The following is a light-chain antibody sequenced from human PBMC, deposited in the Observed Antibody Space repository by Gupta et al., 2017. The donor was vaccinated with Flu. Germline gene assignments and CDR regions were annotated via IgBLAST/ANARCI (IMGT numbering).Light chain of an antibody. CDR2: VVK. CDR3: SSYTRESFLL. CDR1: NSDIGGNDY. V-gene: IGLV2-14*01. J-gene: IGLJ3*02. Sequence: QSALTQPASVSGSPGQSITISCTGTNSDIGGNDYVSWYQQPSGKAPILMIYVVKYRPSGVASRFSGSKSGNTSSLTIAVLHAEDDADYYSSSYTRESFLLFGGGTKLTVL.